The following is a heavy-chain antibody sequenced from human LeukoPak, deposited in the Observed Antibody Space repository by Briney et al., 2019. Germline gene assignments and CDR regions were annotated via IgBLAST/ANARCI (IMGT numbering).Heavy chain of an antibody. CDR1: GFTFDDYP. V-gene: IGHV3-43*01. D-gene: IGHD2-2*02. CDR3: AKDKYCSSTSCYTGGYYGMDV. Sequence: GGSLRLSCAASGFTFDDYPMPWVRQAPGKGLEWVSLISWDGGSTYYADSVKGRFTISRDNSKNSLYLQMNSLRTEDTALYYCAKDKYCSSTSCYTGGYYGMDVWGQGTTVTVSS. J-gene: IGHJ6*02. CDR2: ISWDGGST.